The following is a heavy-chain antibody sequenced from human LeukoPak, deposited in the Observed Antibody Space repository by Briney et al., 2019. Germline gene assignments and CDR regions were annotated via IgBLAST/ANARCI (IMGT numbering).Heavy chain of an antibody. V-gene: IGHV3-23*01. CDR1: GFTFSSYA. D-gene: IGHD4-17*01. CDR3: ARTVGYGDYHWFDL. J-gene: IGHJ5*02. CDR2: ISGSGGST. Sequence: GGSLRLSCAASGFTFSSYAMSWVRQAPGKGLEWVSAISGSGGSTYYADSVKGRFTISRDNSKNTLYLQINSLRAEDTAVYYCARTVGYGDYHWFDLWGQGTLVTVSS.